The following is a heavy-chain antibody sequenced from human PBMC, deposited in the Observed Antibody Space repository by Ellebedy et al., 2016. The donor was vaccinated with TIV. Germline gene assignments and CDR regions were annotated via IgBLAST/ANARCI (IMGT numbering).Heavy chain of an antibody. D-gene: IGHD3-10*01. Sequence: GESLKISCVASGFIFSSYYMTWVRQAPGKGLEWISYISGSGGMMDHADSVKGRFTISRDNAKNSLYLQLSSLRAEDTAVYYCARRSRGPPYYFDYWGQGTLVTVSS. CDR1: GFIFSSYY. CDR2: ISGSGGMM. CDR3: ARRSRGPPYYFDY. J-gene: IGHJ4*02. V-gene: IGHV3-48*03.